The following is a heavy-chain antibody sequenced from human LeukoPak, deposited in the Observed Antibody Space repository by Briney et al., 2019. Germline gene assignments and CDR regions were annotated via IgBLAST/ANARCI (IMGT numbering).Heavy chain of an antibody. Sequence: PGGSLRLSCAASGFTFSSYSMNWDRQAPGKGLEWVSSISSSSSYIYYADSVKGRFTISRDNAKNSLYLQMNSLRAEDTAVYYCAALEAPSVVVPAAPLRYYWGQGTLVTVSS. V-gene: IGHV3-21*01. D-gene: IGHD2-2*01. CDR1: GFTFSSYS. CDR3: AALEAPSVVVPAAPLRYY. CDR2: ISSSSSYI. J-gene: IGHJ4*02.